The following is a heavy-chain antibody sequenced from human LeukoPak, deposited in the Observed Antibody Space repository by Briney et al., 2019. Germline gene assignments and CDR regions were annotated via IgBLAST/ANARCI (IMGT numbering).Heavy chain of an antibody. V-gene: IGHV3-23*01. J-gene: IGHJ4*02. D-gene: IGHD3-10*01. CDR3: AKSLGNQGVIDY. CDR1: GFIFINHA. CDR2: VSASGGST. Sequence: PGGSLRLSCAASGFIFINHAMNWVRQPLGRGLEWVSGVSASGGSTFNTDSVKGRFSISRDNSKNTLYLEMNSLRPEDTALYYCAKSLGNQGVIDYWGQGTLVTVSS.